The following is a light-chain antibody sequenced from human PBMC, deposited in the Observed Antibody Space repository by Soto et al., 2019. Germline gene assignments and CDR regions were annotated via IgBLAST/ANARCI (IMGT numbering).Light chain of an antibody. CDR1: SSDVGTYNL. CDR2: EST. V-gene: IGLV2-23*01. J-gene: IGLJ3*02. CDR3: CSYTGTSSWV. Sequence: QSVLTQPASVSGSPGQSITFSCTGTSSDVGTYNLVSWYQQRPGKAPKLMIFESTKRPSGVSNRFSGSKSGNTASLTISGLQAEDEADSYCCSYTGTSSWVFGGGTKLTVL.